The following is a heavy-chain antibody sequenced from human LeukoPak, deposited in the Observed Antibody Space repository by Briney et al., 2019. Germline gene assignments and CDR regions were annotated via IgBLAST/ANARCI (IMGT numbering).Heavy chain of an antibody. Sequence: SQTLSLTCAISGDSVSSNSATWNWIRQSPSRGLEWLGRTYYRSKWYNEYAVSVKGRITINPDTSKHQFSLQLNSVTPEDTAVYYCARVDEAAGTHLQDWGQGTLVTVSS. D-gene: IGHD6-13*01. CDR2: TYYRSKWYN. J-gene: IGHJ1*01. CDR1: GDSVSSNSAT. CDR3: ARVDEAAGTHLQD. V-gene: IGHV6-1*01.